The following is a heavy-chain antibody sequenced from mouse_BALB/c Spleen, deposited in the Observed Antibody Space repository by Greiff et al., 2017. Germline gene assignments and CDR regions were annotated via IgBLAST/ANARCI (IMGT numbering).Heavy chain of an antibody. CDR2: ISSGGST. V-gene: IGHV5-6-5*01. Sequence: DVHLVESGGGLVKPGGSLKLSCAASGFTFSSYAMSWVRQTPEKRLEWVASISSGGSTYYPDSVKGRFTISRDNARNILYLQMSSLRSEDTAMYYCARRRDYAMDYWGQGTSVTVSS. J-gene: IGHJ4*01. CDR1: GFTFSSYA. CDR3: ARRRDYAMDY.